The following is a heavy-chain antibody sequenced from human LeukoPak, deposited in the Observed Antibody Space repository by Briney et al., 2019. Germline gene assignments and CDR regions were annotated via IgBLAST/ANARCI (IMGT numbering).Heavy chain of an antibody. J-gene: IGHJ6*03. CDR2: INPSGGST. CDR1: GYTFTSYY. V-gene: IGHV1-46*01. Sequence: ASVKVSCKASGYTFTSYYMHWVRQAPGQGLEWMGIINPSGGSTSYAQKFQGRVTMTRDTSTSTAYMELSSLRSEDTAVYYCARGIVGATVFYYYYMDVWGKGTTVTVSS. CDR3: ARGIVGATVFYYYYMDV. D-gene: IGHD1-26*01.